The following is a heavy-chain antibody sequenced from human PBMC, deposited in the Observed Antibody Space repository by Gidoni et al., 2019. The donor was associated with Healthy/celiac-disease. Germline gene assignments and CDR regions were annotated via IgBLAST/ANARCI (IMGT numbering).Heavy chain of an antibody. CDR3: VSYCSSTSCYY. D-gene: IGHD2-2*01. V-gene: IGHV3-72*01. CDR2: TRNKANSYTT. CDR1: GFTFSDHY. Sequence: EVQLVESGGGLVQPGGSLSPSCAAPGFTFSDHYMDWVRQAPGKGLEWVGRTRNKANSYTTEYAASVKGRFTISRDDSKNSLYLQMNSLKTEDTAVYYCVSYCSSTSCYYWGQGTLVTVSS. J-gene: IGHJ4*02.